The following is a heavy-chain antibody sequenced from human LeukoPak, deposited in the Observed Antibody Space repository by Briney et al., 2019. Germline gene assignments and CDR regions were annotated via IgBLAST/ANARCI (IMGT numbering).Heavy chain of an antibody. J-gene: IGHJ3*02. CDR1: GGSFSGYY. V-gene: IGHV4-34*01. Sequence: SETLSLTCAVYGGSFSGYYWSWIRQPPGKGLEWIGEINHSGSTNYNPSLKSRVTMSVDTSKNQFSLKLSSVTAADTAVYYCARDKSRTYGSADAFDIWGQGTMVTVSS. CDR2: INHSGST. CDR3: ARDKSRTYGSADAFDI. D-gene: IGHD3-10*01.